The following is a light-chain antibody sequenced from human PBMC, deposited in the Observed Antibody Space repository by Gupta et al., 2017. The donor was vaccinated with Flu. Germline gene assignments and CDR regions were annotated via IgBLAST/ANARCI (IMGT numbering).Light chain of an antibody. V-gene: IGKV1-5*03. CDR2: KAS. J-gene: IGKJ4*01. CDR3: QQEYSFSIT. CDR1: QSLTSW. Sequence: DIQMTQSPSTLSAYVGDRVTITCRASQSLTSWLAWYQQKPGKAPKLLIYKASNLESGVPSRFSGSGSGTEFTLTISSLQPDDFATYYCQQEYSFSITFGRGTKVEMK.